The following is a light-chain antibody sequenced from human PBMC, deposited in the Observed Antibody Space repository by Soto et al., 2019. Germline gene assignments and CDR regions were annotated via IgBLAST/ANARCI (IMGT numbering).Light chain of an antibody. CDR2: GAS. V-gene: IGKV3-20*01. CDR1: QSGSGSY. J-gene: IGKJ1*01. Sequence: EIVLTQSPGTLSLSPGDRATLSCRASQSGSGSYLAWYQQKPGQAPRLLISGASNRAPGIPDRFSGSGSGTDFTLTISRLEPDDFAVYYCQHYGDSSWTFGQGTKVEIK. CDR3: QHYGDSSWT.